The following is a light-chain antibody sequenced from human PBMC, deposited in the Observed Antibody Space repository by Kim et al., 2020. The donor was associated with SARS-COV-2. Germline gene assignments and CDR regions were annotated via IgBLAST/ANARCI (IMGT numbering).Light chain of an antibody. CDR1: KLGDKY. Sequence: SVSPGQTASVTCSGDKLGDKYACWYQQQPGQSPVLVIYQDSKRPSGIPERFSGSNSGNTATLTISGTQAMDEADYYCQAWDSSTVVFGGGTKLTVL. V-gene: IGLV3-1*01. J-gene: IGLJ2*01. CDR3: QAWDSSTVV. CDR2: QDS.